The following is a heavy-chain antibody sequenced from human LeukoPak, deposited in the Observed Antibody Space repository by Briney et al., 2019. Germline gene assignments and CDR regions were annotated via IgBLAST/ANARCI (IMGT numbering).Heavy chain of an antibody. CDR3: AREYSSGWYWFDP. CDR1: GSTFSGYY. V-gene: IGHV1-2*02. CDR2: INPNSGGT. D-gene: IGHD6-19*01. Sequence: ASVKVSCKASGSTFSGYYINWVRQAPGQGLEWMGWINPNSGGTNYAQKFQGRVTMTRDTSISTAYMELSRLRSDDTAVYYCAREYSSGWYWFDPWGQGTLVTVSS. J-gene: IGHJ5*02.